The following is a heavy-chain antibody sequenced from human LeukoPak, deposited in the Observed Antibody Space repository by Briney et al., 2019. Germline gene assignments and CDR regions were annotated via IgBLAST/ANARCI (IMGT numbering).Heavy chain of an antibody. J-gene: IGHJ6*03. V-gene: IGHV1-46*01. D-gene: IGHD2-2*03. Sequence: GASVKVSCKTSGYSFTSYNLHWVRQAPGQRLEWMGIIKPSGGNTNYAQKFQGRVTMTRNTSISTAYMELSSLRSEDTAVYYCARGRNGYCSSTSCLITMVRGVIRRYYYMDVWGKGTTVTISS. CDR2: IKPSGGNT. CDR3: ARGRNGYCSSTSCLITMVRGVIRRYYYMDV. CDR1: GYSFTSYN.